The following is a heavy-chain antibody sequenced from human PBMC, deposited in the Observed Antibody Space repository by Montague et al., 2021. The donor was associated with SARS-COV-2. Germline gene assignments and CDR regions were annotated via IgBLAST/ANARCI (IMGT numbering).Heavy chain of an antibody. CDR1: GGSFSGYY. Sequence: SETLSLTCAVYGGSFSGYYWSWIRQPPGKGLEWIGEINHSGSTNXNPSLKSRVTISVDTSKNQFSLKLSSVTAADTAVYYCARGRSSRTHCYYIDVWGKGTTVTVSS. V-gene: IGHV4-34*01. CDR3: ARGRSSRTHCYYIDV. CDR2: INHSGST. J-gene: IGHJ6*03. D-gene: IGHD6-6*01.